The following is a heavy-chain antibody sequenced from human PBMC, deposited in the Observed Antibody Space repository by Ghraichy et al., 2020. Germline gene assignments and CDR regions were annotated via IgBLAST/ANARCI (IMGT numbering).Heavy chain of an antibody. CDR3: VKESYGGISYYYYGMDV. CDR2: ISNNGGST. Sequence: GGSLRLSCSASGFTFSSYAMHWVRQAPGKGLEYVSAISNNGGSTYYADSVKGRFTISRNNSKNTLYLQMSSLRAEETAVYYCVKESYGGISYYYYGMDVWGQGTTVTVSS. D-gene: IGHD4-23*01. J-gene: IGHJ6*02. CDR1: GFTFSSYA. V-gene: IGHV3-64D*06.